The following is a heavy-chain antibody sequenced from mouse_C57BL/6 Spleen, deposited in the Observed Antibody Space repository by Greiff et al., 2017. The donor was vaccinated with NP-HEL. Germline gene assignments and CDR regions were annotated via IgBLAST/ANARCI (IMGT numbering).Heavy chain of an antibody. CDR1: GYSITSGYY. Sequence: EVQLQESGPGLVKPSQSLSLTCSVTGYSITSGYYWNWIRQFPGNKLEWMGYISYDGSNNYNPSLKNRISITRDTSKNQFFLKLNSVTTEDTATYYCAREEGGNYDYWGQGTTLTVSS. J-gene: IGHJ2*01. CDR2: ISYDGSN. V-gene: IGHV3-6*01. CDR3: AREEGGNYDY. D-gene: IGHD2-1*01.